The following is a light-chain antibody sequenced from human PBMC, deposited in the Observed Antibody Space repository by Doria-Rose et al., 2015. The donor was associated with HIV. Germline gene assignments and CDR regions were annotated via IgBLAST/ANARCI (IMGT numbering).Light chain of an antibody. CDR1: QTVSTY. CDR3: QQTYSSPPWT. V-gene: IGKV1-39*01. J-gene: IGKJ1*01. CDR2: AAS. Sequence: DIQLTQSPSSLSASIGDRVTITCRASQTVSTYLNWFQQEPGKAPKLPIYAASRLQSGVPSRFSGSGSGTDFTLTISGLQPGDFATYYCQQTYSSPPWTFGQGTKVEMK.